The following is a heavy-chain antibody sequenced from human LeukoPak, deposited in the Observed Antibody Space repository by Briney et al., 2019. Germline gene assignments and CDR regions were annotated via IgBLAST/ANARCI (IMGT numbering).Heavy chain of an antibody. D-gene: IGHD3-22*01. CDR1: GFTFSGSA. CDR3: AKAPGHYDSSGYYDY. V-gene: IGHV3-73*01. J-gene: IGHJ4*02. Sequence: GGSLRLSCAASGFTFSGSAMHSGRQASGKGLEWVGRIRSKANSYATAYAASVKGRFTISRDNSKPTVYPQMNSLRAEDTAVYYCAKAPGHYDSSGYYDYWGQGTLVTVSS. CDR2: IRSKANSYAT.